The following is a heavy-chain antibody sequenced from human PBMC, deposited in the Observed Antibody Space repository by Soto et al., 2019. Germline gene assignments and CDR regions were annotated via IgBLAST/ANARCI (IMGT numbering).Heavy chain of an antibody. Sequence: QVRLVESGGGVVQPGRSLRLSCAASGFTFSSYGMHWVRQAPGKGLEWVAVIWYDGSNKYYADSVKGRFTISRDNSKNTLYLQMNSLRAEDTAVYYCAREPYSGSYYYGMDVWGQGTTVTVSS. CDR2: IWYDGSNK. D-gene: IGHD1-26*01. CDR1: GFTFSSYG. J-gene: IGHJ6*02. CDR3: AREPYSGSYYYGMDV. V-gene: IGHV3-33*01.